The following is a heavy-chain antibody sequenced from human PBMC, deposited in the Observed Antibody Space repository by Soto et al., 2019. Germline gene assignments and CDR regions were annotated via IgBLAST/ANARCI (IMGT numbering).Heavy chain of an antibody. J-gene: IGHJ6*02. CDR2: ISNDGVHT. V-gene: IGHV3-64*07. CDR1: GFTFTTYT. CDR3: ARGHLPWDYHYYGMDV. D-gene: IGHD7-27*01. Sequence: EVQLVESGGGLVQPGGSLRLSCVASGFTFTTYTLHWVRQAPGKGLEYLSAISNDGVHTYYADSVRGRFSISRDNSKDTLYLHMGSLRPEDMAVYYCARGHLPWDYHYYGMDVWGQGTTVTVSS.